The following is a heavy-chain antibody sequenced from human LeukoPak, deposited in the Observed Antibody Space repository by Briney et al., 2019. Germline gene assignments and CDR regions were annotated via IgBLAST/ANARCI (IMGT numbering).Heavy chain of an antibody. CDR3: ARDSGLTGYDLLDY. CDR1: GFTLGSYW. D-gene: IGHD5-12*01. Sequence: GGSLRLSCEASGFTLGSYWMNWVRQAPGKGLEWVANIKLDGSEKYYADSVKGRFTISRDNARNSLYVQMNSLRVEDTGVYYCARDSGLTGYDLLDYWGQGTLVTVSS. CDR2: IKLDGSEK. J-gene: IGHJ4*02. V-gene: IGHV3-7*01.